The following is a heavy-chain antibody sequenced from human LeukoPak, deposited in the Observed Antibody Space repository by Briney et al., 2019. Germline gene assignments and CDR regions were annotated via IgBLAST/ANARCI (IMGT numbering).Heavy chain of an antibody. D-gene: IGHD3-3*01. V-gene: IGHV3-7*01. Sequence: GGSLRLSCAASGFTFSSYSMNWVRQAPGKGLEWVANIKQDGSEKYYVDSVKGRFTISRDNAKNSLYLQMNSLRAEDTAVYYCARVPTNDFWSGYYTGHYFDYWGQGTLVTVSS. CDR1: GFTFSSYS. CDR3: ARVPTNDFWSGYYTGHYFDY. CDR2: IKQDGSEK. J-gene: IGHJ4*02.